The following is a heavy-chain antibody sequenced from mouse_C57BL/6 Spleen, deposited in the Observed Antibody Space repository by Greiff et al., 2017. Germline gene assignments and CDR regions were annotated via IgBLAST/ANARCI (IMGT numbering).Heavy chain of an antibody. V-gene: IGHV2-9-1*01. Sequence: QVQLKESGPGLVAPSQSLSITCTVSGFSLTSYAISWVRQPPGKGLEWLGVIWTGGGTNYNSALKSRLSISKDNSKSQVFLKMNRLQTDDTARYYCARMDGYYGDYAMDYWGQGTSVTVSS. CDR1: GFSLTSYA. CDR2: IWTGGGT. CDR3: ARMDGYYGDYAMDY. D-gene: IGHD2-3*01. J-gene: IGHJ4*01.